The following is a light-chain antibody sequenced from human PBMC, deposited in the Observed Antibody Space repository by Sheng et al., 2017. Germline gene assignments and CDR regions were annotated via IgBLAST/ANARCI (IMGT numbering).Light chain of an antibody. J-gene: IGKJ1*01. CDR3: QQSFSIRWT. CDR1: QNLNTY. CDR2: TIS. Sequence: DIQLTQSPSSLSASVGDRVTITCRASQNLNTYLHWYQHKPGRAPKLLIYTISTLQTGVPSRFSGSGSGANFTLTIDDLQPDDFATYVCQQSFSIRWTFGQGTKVEIK. V-gene: IGKV1-39*01.